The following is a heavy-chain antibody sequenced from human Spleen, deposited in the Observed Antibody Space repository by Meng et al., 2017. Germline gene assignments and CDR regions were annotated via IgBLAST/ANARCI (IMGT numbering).Heavy chain of an antibody. Sequence: GGSLRLSCRTSGLTFTRYGVGWVRQAPGRGLEWVCSILSSSDYVYYADSVKGRFTISRDNAKNSLCLQMNSLRAEDTAIYYCARHPVKYDSSGYFYGGAFDIWGQGTMVTVSS. CDR2: ILSSSDYV. J-gene: IGHJ3*02. CDR1: GLTFTRYG. D-gene: IGHD3-22*01. V-gene: IGHV3-21*01. CDR3: ARHPVKYDSSGYFYGGAFDI.